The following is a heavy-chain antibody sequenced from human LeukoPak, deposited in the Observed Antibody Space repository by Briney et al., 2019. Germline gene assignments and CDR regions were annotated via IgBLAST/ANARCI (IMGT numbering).Heavy chain of an antibody. V-gene: IGHV3-43*01. CDR1: GFTFDDYT. CDR3: AKGDSSSWYNFDY. CDR2: ISWDDDST. D-gene: IGHD6-13*01. J-gene: IGHJ4*02. Sequence: TGGSLRLSCAASGFTFDDYTMHWVRQAPGKGLEWVSLISWDDDSTYYADSVKGRFTISRDNSKNSLYLQMNGLRTEDTALYYCAKGDSSSWYNFDYWGQGTLVTVSS.